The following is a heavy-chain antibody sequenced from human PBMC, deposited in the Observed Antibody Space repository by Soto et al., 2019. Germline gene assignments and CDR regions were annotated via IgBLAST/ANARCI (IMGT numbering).Heavy chain of an antibody. CDR1: GGTFSSYA. CDR2: IIPIFGTA. V-gene: IGHV1-69*12. Sequence: QVQLVQSGAEVKKPGSSVKVSCKASGGTFSSYAISWVRQAPGQGLEWMGGIIPIFGTANYAQKFQGRVTIAAGEPTSTACMELSGLRSEDTAVYYCARDDVDTAMPYGMDVWGPGTTVTVSS. D-gene: IGHD5-18*01. J-gene: IGHJ6*02. CDR3: ARDDVDTAMPYGMDV.